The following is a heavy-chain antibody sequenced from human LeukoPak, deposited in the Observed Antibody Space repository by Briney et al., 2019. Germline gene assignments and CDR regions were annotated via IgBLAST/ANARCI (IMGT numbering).Heavy chain of an antibody. J-gene: IGHJ4*02. Sequence: SGGSLRLSGAASGFTVSSNYMYWVRQAPGKGLEWVSVIYSAGSTYYADSVKGRFTISRDNSKNTLYLQMNSLRAEDTAVYYCARDKYSSGWFYFDYWGQGSLVTVSS. CDR1: GFTVSSNY. D-gene: IGHD6-19*01. V-gene: IGHV3-53*01. CDR2: IYSAGST. CDR3: ARDKYSSGWFYFDY.